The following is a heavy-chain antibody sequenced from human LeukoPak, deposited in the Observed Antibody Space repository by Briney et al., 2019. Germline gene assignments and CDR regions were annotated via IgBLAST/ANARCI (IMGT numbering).Heavy chain of an antibody. CDR3: ARTEESGYNYGYFGYYYYMDV. V-gene: IGHV4-61*05. D-gene: IGHD5-18*01. CDR1: GGSISSSSYY. J-gene: IGHJ6*03. CDR2: VHYSGST. Sequence: SSETLSLTCTVSGGSISSSSYYWGWIRQPPGKGLEWIGLVHYSGSTHYNPSLKSRVTISVDTSKNQVSLKLTSVTAADTAVYYCARTEESGYNYGYFGYYYYMDVWGKGTTVTVSS.